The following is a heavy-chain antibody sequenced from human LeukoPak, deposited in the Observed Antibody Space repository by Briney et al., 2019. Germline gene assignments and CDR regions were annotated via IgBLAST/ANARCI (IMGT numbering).Heavy chain of an antibody. D-gene: IGHD2-2*01. Sequence: GGSLRLSCAASRFTFSSYGMHWVRQAPGKGLEWVAFIRYDGSNKYYADSVKGRFTISRDNSKNTLYLQMNSLRAEDTAVYYCAKDRPDCSSTSCQEGNWFDPWGQGTLVTVSS. J-gene: IGHJ5*02. V-gene: IGHV3-30*02. CDR1: RFTFSSYG. CDR3: AKDRPDCSSTSCQEGNWFDP. CDR2: IRYDGSNK.